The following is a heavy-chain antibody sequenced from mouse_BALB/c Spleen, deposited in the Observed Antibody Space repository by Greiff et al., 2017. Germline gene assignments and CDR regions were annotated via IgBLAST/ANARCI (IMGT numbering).Heavy chain of an antibody. CDR2: IDPANGNT. CDR1: GFNIKDTY. D-gene: IGHD2-3*01. V-gene: IGHV14-3*02. J-gene: IGHJ4*01. Sequence: EVQLQESGAELVKPGASVKLSCTASGFNIKDTYMHWVKQRPEQGLEWIGRIDPANGNTKYDPKFQGKATITADTSSNTAYLQLSSLTSEDTAVYYCARGGSYDGLQGYYAMDYWGQGTSVTVSS. CDR3: ARGGSYDGLQGYYAMDY.